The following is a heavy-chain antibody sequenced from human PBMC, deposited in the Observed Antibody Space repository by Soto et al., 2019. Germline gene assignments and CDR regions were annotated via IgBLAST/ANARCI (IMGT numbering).Heavy chain of an antibody. Sequence: QITLKESGPTLVKPTQTLTLTCTFSGFSLSTSGVGVGWIRQHPGKALEWLALIYWDDDKRYSPSLKSRLTTTKETSKNQVVLTMTKRDAVDAAAYCWAHRRGEGAAGYWGQGTLVTVSS. J-gene: IGHJ4*02. V-gene: IGHV2-5*02. D-gene: IGHD2-21*01. CDR3: AHRRGEGAAGY. CDR2: IYWDDDK. CDR1: GFSLSTSGVG.